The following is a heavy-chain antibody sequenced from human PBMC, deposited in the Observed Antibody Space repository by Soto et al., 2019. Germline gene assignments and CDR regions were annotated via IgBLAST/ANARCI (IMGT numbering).Heavy chain of an antibody. CDR3: ARGGGYSGYYYYYYRDV. CDR1: GGSISSYY. V-gene: IGHV4-59*08. D-gene: IGHD5-12*01. Sequence: QVQLQESGPGLVKPSETLSLTCTVSGGSISSYYWSWIRQPPGKGLEWIGYIYYSGSTNYNPSLKGRVPMSVDTSKNQFSLTLSSVTAADRAVYYCARGGGYSGYYYYYYRDVWGKGTTVTVSS. J-gene: IGHJ6*03. CDR2: IYYSGST.